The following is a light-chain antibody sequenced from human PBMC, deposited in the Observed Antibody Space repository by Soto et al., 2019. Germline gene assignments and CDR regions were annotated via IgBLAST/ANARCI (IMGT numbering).Light chain of an antibody. CDR1: QSISRR. CDR3: LQYQSYWT. J-gene: IGKJ1*01. V-gene: IGKV1-5*03. Sequence: DIQMTQSPSTLSASVGDRVSITCRASQSISRRLAWYQQKPGKAPNLLIYQTSNLETGVPSSFTGSGSGTEFTLTISRPQTDELAPYYLLQYQSYWTFGQGTKVEVK. CDR2: QTS.